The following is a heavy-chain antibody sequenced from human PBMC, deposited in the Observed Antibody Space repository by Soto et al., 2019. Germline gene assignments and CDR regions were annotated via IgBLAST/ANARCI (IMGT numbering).Heavy chain of an antibody. Sequence: EVQLLESGGGLVQPGGSLRLSCAASGFTFSSYAMNWVRQAPGKGLEWVSVISGNGGRTDYADSVKGRFTISRDNFKNTLYLQMNSLGVEDTAVYYCAKDNRWLVPTYFDYWGQGTLVTVSS. CDR1: GFTFSSYA. V-gene: IGHV3-23*01. J-gene: IGHJ4*02. D-gene: IGHD6-19*01. CDR3: AKDNRWLVPTYFDY. CDR2: ISGNGGRT.